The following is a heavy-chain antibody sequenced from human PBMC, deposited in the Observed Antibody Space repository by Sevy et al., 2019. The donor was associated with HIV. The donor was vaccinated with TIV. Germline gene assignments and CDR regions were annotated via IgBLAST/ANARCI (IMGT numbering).Heavy chain of an antibody. CDR2: INQDGSEM. CDR1: GFSFTDFW. V-gene: IGHV3-7*01. J-gene: IGHJ4*02. Sequence: GGSLRLSCKASGFSFTDFWMQWVRQVPGKGPEWVANINQDGSEMYYVDSVKGRFTISRDNAESALYLQMHGLRAEDAATYFCARRYFDLWSQGTVVTVSS. CDR3: ARRYFDL.